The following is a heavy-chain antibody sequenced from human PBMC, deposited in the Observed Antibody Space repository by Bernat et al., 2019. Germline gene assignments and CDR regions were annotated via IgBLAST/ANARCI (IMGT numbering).Heavy chain of an antibody. Sequence: QVQLVQSGAEVKKPGASVKVSCKVFGYTLTELPMHWVRQAPGKGLEWMGGFDPEHGETIYAQKFQVRVNLTEDTSTDKCDMEQSSLSSEDTAVYYGATRFLRVLEYLSHSPLHHGLDVWGQGTTVTVSS. J-gene: IGHJ6*02. V-gene: IGHV1-24*01. CDR3: ATRFLRVLEYLSHSPLHHGLDV. CDR2: FDPEHGET. CDR1: GYTLTELP. D-gene: IGHD3-3*01.